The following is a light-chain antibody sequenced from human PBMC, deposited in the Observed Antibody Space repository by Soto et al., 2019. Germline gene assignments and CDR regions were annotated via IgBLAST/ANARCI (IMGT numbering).Light chain of an antibody. J-gene: IGLJ2*01. V-gene: IGLV2-14*01. Sequence: QSALTQPASVSGSPGQSITSSCTGTSSDVGHYNYVSWYQQYPGKAPKLMIYDVNTRPSGVSNRFSGSKSGNTASLTISGLQAEDEADYYCCSYTSSSTRIVGGGTKLTVL. CDR1: SSDVGHYNY. CDR2: DVN. CDR3: CSYTSSSTRI.